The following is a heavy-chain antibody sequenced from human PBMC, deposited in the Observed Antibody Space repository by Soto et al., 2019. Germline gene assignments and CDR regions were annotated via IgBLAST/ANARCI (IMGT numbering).Heavy chain of an antibody. CDR2: MNPNSGNT. CDR3: ARGRTVRSGNWNYGIAAAGPGY. Sequence: ASVKVSCKASGYTFTSYDINWVRRATGQGLEWMGWMNPNSGNTGYAQKFQGRVTMTRNTSISTAYMELSSLRSEDTAVYYCARGRTVRSGNWNYGIAAAGPGYWGQGTLVTVSS. V-gene: IGHV1-8*01. D-gene: IGHD6-13*01. CDR1: GYTFTSYD. J-gene: IGHJ4*02.